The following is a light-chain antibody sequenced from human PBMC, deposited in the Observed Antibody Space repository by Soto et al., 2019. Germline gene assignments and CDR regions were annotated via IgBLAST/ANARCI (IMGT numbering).Light chain of an antibody. V-gene: IGLV2-14*01. Sequence: QSVLTQPASVSGSPGQSITISCTGSGRDIGAYNYVSWYQQHPGKAPKLIIYGVKNRPSGVSNRFSASKSAFTASLTISGLQAEDEADYYCSSYTTSYFYVFRPGTTVTVL. J-gene: IGLJ1*01. CDR1: GRDIGAYNY. CDR2: GVK. CDR3: SSYTTSYFYV.